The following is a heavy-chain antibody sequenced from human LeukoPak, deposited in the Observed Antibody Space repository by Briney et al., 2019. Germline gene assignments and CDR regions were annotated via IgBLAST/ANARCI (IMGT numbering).Heavy chain of an antibody. Sequence: SETLSLTCTVSGGSISSYYWSWIRQPPGRGLEWIGHIYYSGSTNYSPSLKSRVTISVDTSKNQFSLKLSSVTAADTAVYYCARTLSSSRWESDYWGQGTLVTVSS. V-gene: IGHV4-59*01. D-gene: IGHD2-2*01. CDR2: IYYSGST. J-gene: IGHJ4*02. CDR3: ARTLSSSRWESDY. CDR1: GGSISSYY.